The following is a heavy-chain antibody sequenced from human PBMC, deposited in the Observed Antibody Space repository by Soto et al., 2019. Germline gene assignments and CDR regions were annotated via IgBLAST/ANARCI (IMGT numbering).Heavy chain of an antibody. J-gene: IGHJ6*02. V-gene: IGHV3-7*01. CDR3: ARGGYSNPSGYYAMDV. CDR1: GFTFSSYW. CDR2: IKQDGSEK. Sequence: GGSLRLSCAASGFTFSSYWMSWVRQAPGKGLEWVANIKQDGSEKYYVDSVKGRFTISRDNAKNSLYLQMNSLRAEDTAVYYCARGGYSNPSGYYAMDVWGQGTTVTVSS. D-gene: IGHD4-4*01.